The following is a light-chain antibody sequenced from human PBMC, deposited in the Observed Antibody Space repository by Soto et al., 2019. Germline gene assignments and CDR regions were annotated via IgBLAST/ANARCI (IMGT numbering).Light chain of an antibody. J-gene: IGLJ1*01. CDR3: SSFTSNYFYV. CDR1: GSTFGAGYD. V-gene: IGLV1-40*01. CDR2: DNS. Sequence: QSVLTQPPSVSGAPGQRVTISCTGSGSTFGAGYDVHWYQQLPGSAPKLLISDNSNRPSGVPDRFSGSKSGTSASLAISGLQAEDEADYYCSSFTSNYFYVFGPGTKLTVL.